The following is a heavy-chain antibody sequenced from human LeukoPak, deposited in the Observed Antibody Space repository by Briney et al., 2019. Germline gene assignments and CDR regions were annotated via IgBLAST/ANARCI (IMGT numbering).Heavy chain of an antibody. CDR1: GFTFSSYE. V-gene: IGHV3-48*03. CDR2: ISNSGSTI. J-gene: IGHJ4*02. Sequence: GGSLRLSCAASGFTFSSYEMNWVRQAPGKGLEWISYISNSGSTIYYADSVKGRFTISRDNAKNSLYLQMNSLRAEDTAVYYCARSPTGSGWYYFDYWGQGTLVTISS. CDR3: ARSPTGSGWYYFDY. D-gene: IGHD6-19*01.